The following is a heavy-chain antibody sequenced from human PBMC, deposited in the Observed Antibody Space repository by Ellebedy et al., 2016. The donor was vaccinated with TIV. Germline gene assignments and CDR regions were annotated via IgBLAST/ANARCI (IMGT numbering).Heavy chain of an antibody. CDR1: GFSISSHR. Sequence: GGSLRLSCAASGFSISSHRMHWVRQAAGKGLVWVSHISSDGSDTSYADSVKGRFIISRDNAENTLDLQMNSLRVEDTAVYYCARDGGRGSYDQSSYYYGLDVWGQGTTVTVS. J-gene: IGHJ6*02. V-gene: IGHV3-74*01. CDR2: ISSDGSDT. D-gene: IGHD6-19*01. CDR3: ARDGGRGSYDQSSYYYGLDV.